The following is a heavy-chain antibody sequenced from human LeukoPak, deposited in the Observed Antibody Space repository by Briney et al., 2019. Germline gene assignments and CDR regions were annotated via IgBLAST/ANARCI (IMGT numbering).Heavy chain of an antibody. CDR2: ISAYNGNT. CDR1: GYTFTSYS. J-gene: IGHJ4*02. Sequence: ASVKVSCTASGYTFTSYSISWVRQAPGQGLEWMGWISAYNGNTNYAQKLQGRVTMTTDTSTSTAYMELRSLRSDDTAVYYCARDIAAAGTAYFDYWGQGTLVTVSS. D-gene: IGHD6-13*01. CDR3: ARDIAAAGTAYFDY. V-gene: IGHV1-18*01.